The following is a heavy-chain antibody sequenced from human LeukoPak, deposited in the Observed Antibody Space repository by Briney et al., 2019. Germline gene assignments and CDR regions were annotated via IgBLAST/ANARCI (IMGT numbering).Heavy chain of an antibody. V-gene: IGHV1-18*01. J-gene: IGHJ6*02. D-gene: IGHD3-10*01. Sequence: GSVKVSCKASGCTFTSYGISWVRQAPGQGLEWMGWISAYNGNTNYAQKLQGRVTMTTDTSTSTAYMELRSLRSDDTAVYYCARDYDGSGSYHYYYYYGMDVWGQGTTVTVSS. CDR2: ISAYNGNT. CDR3: ARDYDGSGSYHYYYYYGMDV. CDR1: GCTFTSYG.